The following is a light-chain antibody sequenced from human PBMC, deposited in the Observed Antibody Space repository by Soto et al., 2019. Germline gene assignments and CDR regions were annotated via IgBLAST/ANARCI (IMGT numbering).Light chain of an antibody. CDR2: EVS. CDR1: SSDVGGYTY. Sequence: QSVLTQPASVSGSPGQSITISCTGTSSDVGGYTYVSWYQQHPGKAPKLMIFEVSNRPSGVSNRLSGSKSGNTASLTISGLQTEDEADYYCSSYTSSSTYVFGTGTKVTVL. CDR3: SSYTSSSTYV. J-gene: IGLJ1*01. V-gene: IGLV2-14*01.